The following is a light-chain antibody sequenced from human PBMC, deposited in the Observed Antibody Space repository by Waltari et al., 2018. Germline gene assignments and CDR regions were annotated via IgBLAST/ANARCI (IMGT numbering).Light chain of an antibody. CDR1: RDISNY. CDR3: QNYDDAPLT. J-gene: IGKJ4*01. CDR2: TAS. V-gene: IGKV1-27*01. Sequence: DMKMTQSPSSLSASAGDRVTITCRASRDISNYLAWYQQKPGKVPKLLIYTASTLQSGVPSRFSGTGSGTDFTLTISSLQPEDVATYYCQNYDDAPLTFGGGTKEEIK.